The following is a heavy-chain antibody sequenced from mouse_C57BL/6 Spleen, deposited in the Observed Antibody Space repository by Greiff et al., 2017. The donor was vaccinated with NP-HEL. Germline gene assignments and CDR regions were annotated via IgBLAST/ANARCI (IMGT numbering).Heavy chain of an antibody. J-gene: IGHJ4*01. V-gene: IGHV5-6*01. CDR2: ISSGGSYT. CDR3: ARHEAYYSNKRAMDY. CDR1: GFTFSSYG. D-gene: IGHD2-5*01. Sequence: EVQVVESGGDLVKPGGSLKLSCAASGFTFSSYGMSWVRQTPDKRLEWVATISSGGSYTYYPDSVKGRFPISRDNAKNTLYLQMSRLKSEDTAMYYCARHEAYYSNKRAMDYWGQGTSVTASS.